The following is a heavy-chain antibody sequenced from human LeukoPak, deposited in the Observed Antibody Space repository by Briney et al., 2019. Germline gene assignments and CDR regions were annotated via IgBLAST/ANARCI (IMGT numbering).Heavy chain of an antibody. CDR2: IYYSGST. CDR3: ARTATPPMGLAFDI. V-gene: IGHV4-59*08. CDR1: GGSISSYY. D-gene: IGHD5-24*01. J-gene: IGHJ3*02. Sequence: PSETLSLTCTVSGGSISSYYWSWIRQPPGKGLEWIGYIYYSGSTNYNPSLKSRVTISVDTSKNQFSLKLSSVTAADTAVYYCARTATPPMGLAFDIWGQGTMVTVSS.